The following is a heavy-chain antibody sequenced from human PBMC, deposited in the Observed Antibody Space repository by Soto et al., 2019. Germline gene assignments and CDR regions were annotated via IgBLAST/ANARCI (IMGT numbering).Heavy chain of an antibody. V-gene: IGHV4-4*02. J-gene: IGHJ4*02. CDR3: ARLWGEGRVDY. Sequence: QVQLQESGPGLVKPSGTLSLTCAVSGGSISSSNWWSWVRQHPGKGLEWIGEIYHSRNTNYNPSLKRRVTMAVDKSRNQFSLKLSSVPAADTAVYYCARLWGEGRVDYWGQGTLVTVSS. CDR1: GGSISSSNW. D-gene: IGHD3-16*01. CDR2: IYHSRNT.